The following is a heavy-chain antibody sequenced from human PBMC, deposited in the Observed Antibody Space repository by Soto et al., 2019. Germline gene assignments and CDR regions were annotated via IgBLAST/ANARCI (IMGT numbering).Heavy chain of an antibody. D-gene: IGHD3-16*02. V-gene: IGHV3-30*18. CDR3: AKGQEDDYVWGSYRN. Sequence: GGSLRLSCAASGFTFSSYGMHWVRQAPGKGLEWVAVISYDGSNKYYADSVKGRFTISRDNSKNTLYLQMNSLRAEDTAVYYCAKGQEDDYVWGSYRNWGQGTLVTVSS. CDR2: ISYDGSNK. CDR1: GFTFSSYG. J-gene: IGHJ4*02.